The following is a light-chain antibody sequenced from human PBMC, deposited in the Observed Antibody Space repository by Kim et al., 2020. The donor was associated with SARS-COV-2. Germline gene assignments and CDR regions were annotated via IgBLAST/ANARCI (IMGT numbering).Light chain of an antibody. CDR2: EDT. J-gene: IGLJ2*01. CDR3: QSSDANTHAV. V-gene: IGLV6-57*02. Sequence: KTVTISCTASSGSIASNYVQWYQLRPGRAPTTIIYEDTQRPSGVPDRFSGSVDSSSNSASLTISGLRPEDEADYFCQSSDANTHAVFGGGTQLTVL. CDR1: SGSIASNY.